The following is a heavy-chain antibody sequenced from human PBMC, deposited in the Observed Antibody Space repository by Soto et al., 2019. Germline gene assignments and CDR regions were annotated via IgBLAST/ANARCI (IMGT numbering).Heavy chain of an antibody. CDR3: AREIVVARGASYFDY. D-gene: IGHD2-2*01. J-gene: IGHJ4*02. Sequence: GQSLRTYCVGSAFTFSSKWMTSPRQATGKGLEWVGNIRQDGSEKNYVDSVKGRFTISRDNAKNSLYLQMNSLRAEDTAVYYCAREIVVARGASYFDYWGPGTLVTVSS. CDR1: AFTFSSKW. CDR2: IRQDGSEK. V-gene: IGHV3-7*04.